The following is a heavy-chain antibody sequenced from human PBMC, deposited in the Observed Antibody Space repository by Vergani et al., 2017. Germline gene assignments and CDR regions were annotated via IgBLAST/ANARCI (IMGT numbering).Heavy chain of an antibody. CDR2: INSRSNYI. CDR3: ATDKMIGRWMQFVY. Sequence: QLLESGGGLIQPGGSLRLSCAASGFTFSTYSMNWVRQAPGKGLEWVSTINSRSNYIHYADSVKGRFIISRDNANNSVYLQMNSLRVEDTAVYYCATDKMIGRWMQFVYWGQGTLVSVSS. D-gene: IGHD5-24*01. J-gene: IGHJ4*02. V-gene: IGHV3-21*02. CDR1: GFTFSTYS.